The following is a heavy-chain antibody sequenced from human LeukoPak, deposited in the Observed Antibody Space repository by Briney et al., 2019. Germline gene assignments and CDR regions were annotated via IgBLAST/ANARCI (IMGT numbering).Heavy chain of an antibody. CDR3: AKNRGAGSHFYYHMNV. Sequence: GASLRLSCAASGFTFNRYSMNWVRQAPGKGLEWVSYISSSGTTIYYADSVQGRFIISRDNARNSLYLQMNSLRAEDTAVYYCAKNRGAGSHFYYHMNVWGKGTTVTVSS. CDR1: GFTFNRYS. CDR2: ISSSGTTI. D-gene: IGHD1-26*01. J-gene: IGHJ6*03. V-gene: IGHV3-48*01.